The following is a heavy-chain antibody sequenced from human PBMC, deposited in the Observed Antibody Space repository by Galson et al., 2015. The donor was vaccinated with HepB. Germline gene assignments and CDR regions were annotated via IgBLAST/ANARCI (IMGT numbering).Heavy chain of an antibody. D-gene: IGHD2-15*01. CDR1: GYTFTGYY. J-gene: IGHJ6*02. Sequence: SVKVSCKASGYTFTGYYMHWVRQAPGQGLEWMGRINPNSGGTNYAQKFQGRVTMTRDTSISTAYMELSRLRSDDTAVYYCARGGDLYCSGGSCYSNFYGMDVWGQGTTVTVSS. V-gene: IGHV1-2*06. CDR3: ARGGDLYCSGGSCYSNFYGMDV. CDR2: INPNSGGT.